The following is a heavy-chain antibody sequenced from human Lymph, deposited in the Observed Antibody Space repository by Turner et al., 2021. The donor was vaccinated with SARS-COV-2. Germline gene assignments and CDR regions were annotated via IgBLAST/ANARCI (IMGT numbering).Heavy chain of an antibody. CDR1: GFTFDDYA. CDR2: SSWNSGSI. J-gene: IGHJ4*02. D-gene: IGHD6-6*01. CDR3: AKDRGGGQLVRLFDY. Sequence: EAQLVESGGGLVLPGRSLRLSCAASGFTFDDYAMNWVRQGQGKGLEWVSGSSWNSGSIGYAASVKGRFTISRDNAKNSLYLQMNSLRAEDTAFYYCAKDRGGGQLVRLFDYWGQGTLVTVSS. V-gene: IGHV3-9*01.